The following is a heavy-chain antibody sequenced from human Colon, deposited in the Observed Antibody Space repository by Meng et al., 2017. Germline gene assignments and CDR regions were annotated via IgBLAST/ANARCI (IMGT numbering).Heavy chain of an antibody. CDR2: INPNSGGT. J-gene: IGHJ4*02. V-gene: IGHV1-2*06. CDR3: ARGYLVTVPTAPNAGY. Sequence: ASVKVSCKTSGYSFTTYYIHWVRQAPGQGLAWMGRINPNSGGTNYAQKFQGRVTMTRDTSSSTAYMELSSLRSDDTAVYYCARGYLVTVPTAPNAGYWGQGTLVTVSS. CDR1: GYSFTTYY. D-gene: IGHD2-2*01.